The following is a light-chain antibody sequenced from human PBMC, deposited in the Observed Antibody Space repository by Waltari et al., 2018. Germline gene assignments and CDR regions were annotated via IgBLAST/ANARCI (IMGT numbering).Light chain of an antibody. CDR1: QGISNA. V-gene: IGKV1-NL1*01. CDR2: DVF. CDR3: QQYHSLPLT. J-gene: IGKJ3*01. Sequence: DIQMTQSPSSLSASVGDRVTITCRASQGISNALAWYQQKPWKAPKLLVYDVFRLDSGVPSRISGSGSGTDYTLTISSLQPEDFATYYCQQYHSLPLTFDPGTKVDIK.